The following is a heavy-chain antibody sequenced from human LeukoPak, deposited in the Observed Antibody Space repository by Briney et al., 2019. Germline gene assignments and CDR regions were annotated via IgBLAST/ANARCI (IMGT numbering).Heavy chain of an antibody. CDR1: GGSISSGDYY. Sequence: SQTLSLTCTVSGGSISSGDYYWSWIRQPPGKGLEWIGYIYYSGSTYYNPSLKRRVTISVDTSKNQFSLKLSSVTAADTAVYYCARAFCSGGSCYSLHYYYGMDVWGKGTTVTVSS. CDR3: ARAFCSGGSCYSLHYYYGMDV. D-gene: IGHD2-15*01. J-gene: IGHJ6*04. V-gene: IGHV4-30-4*01. CDR2: IYYSGST.